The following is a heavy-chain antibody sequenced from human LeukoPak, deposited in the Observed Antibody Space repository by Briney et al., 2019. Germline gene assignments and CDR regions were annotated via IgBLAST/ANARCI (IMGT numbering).Heavy chain of an antibody. CDR1: GFTFSSYS. D-gene: IGHD2-15*01. CDR2: ISSSSSYI. V-gene: IGHV3-21*01. CDR3: ARGSQALSFDY. J-gene: IGHJ4*02. Sequence: TGGSLRLSCAASGFTFSSYSMNRVRQAPGKGLEWVSSISSSSSYIYYADSVKGRFTISRDNAKNSLYLQMNSLRAEDTAVYYCARGSQALSFDYWGQGTLVTVFS.